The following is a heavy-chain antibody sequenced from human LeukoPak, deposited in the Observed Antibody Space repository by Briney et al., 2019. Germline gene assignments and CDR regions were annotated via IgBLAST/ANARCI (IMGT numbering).Heavy chain of an antibody. V-gene: IGHV4-59*01. CDR1: GGSISSYY. D-gene: IGHD2-15*01. J-gene: IGHJ4*02. Sequence: SETLSLTCTVSGGSISSYYWSWIRQPPGKGLEWIGYIYYSGSTNYNPSLKSRVTISVDTSKNQFSLKLSSVTAADTAVYYCARGYCSGGTCYLYFDYWGQGTLVTVSS. CDR3: ARGYCSGGTCYLYFDY. CDR2: IYYSGST.